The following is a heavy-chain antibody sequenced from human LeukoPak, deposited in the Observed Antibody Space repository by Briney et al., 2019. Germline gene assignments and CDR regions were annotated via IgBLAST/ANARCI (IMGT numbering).Heavy chain of an antibody. V-gene: IGHV3-74*01. J-gene: IGHJ5*02. CDR1: GFTFSNYW. CDR3: ARAQAVAGTGGFDP. Sequence: GGSLRLSCAASGFTFSNYWMHWVRHAPGKGLVWVSRINSAGNSTSYADSVKGRFTISRDNAKNTLYLQMKSLRDEDTAVYYCARAQAVAGTGGFDPWGQGTLVTVSS. D-gene: IGHD6-19*01. CDR2: INSAGNST.